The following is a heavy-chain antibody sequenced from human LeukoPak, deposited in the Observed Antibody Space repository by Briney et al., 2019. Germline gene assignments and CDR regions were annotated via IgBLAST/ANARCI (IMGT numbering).Heavy chain of an antibody. CDR2: IYSDNT. D-gene: IGHD2-2*01. Sequence: SGGSLRLSCTVSGFTVSSNSMSWVRQAPGKGLEWASFIYSDNTHYSDSVRGRFTISRDNSKNTLYLQMNSLNAEDTAVYYCAKDEVVPGYYYTDVWGRGTTVTISS. CDR1: GFTVSSNS. CDR3: AKDEVVPGYYYTDV. J-gene: IGHJ6*03. V-gene: IGHV3-53*01.